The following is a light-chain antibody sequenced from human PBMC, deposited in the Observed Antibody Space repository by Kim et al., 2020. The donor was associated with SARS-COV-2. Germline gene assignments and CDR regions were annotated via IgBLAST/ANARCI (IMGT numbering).Light chain of an antibody. CDR3: AAWDDGLSAWV. Sequence: GQRVTISCSGSNSNIGKNYVYWHQQFPGMAPKVLIYRTDQRPSGVPDRFSGSQSATSASLAISALQSEDEADYYCAAWDDGLSAWVFGGGTKLTVL. CDR1: NSNIGKNY. V-gene: IGLV1-47*01. J-gene: IGLJ3*02. CDR2: RTD.